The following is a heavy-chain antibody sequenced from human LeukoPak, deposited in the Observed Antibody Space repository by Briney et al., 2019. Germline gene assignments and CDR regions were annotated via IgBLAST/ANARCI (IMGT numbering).Heavy chain of an antibody. CDR3: ARDLKWLVDY. CDR1: GFTFSSYS. CDR2: ISSSSSYI. Sequence: GGSLRLSCAASGFTFSSYSMNWVRQAPGKGLEWVSSISSSSSYIYYTDSVKGRFTISRDNAKNSLYLQMNSLRAEDTAVYYCARDLKWLVDYWGQGTLVTVSS. V-gene: IGHV3-21*01. D-gene: IGHD6-19*01. J-gene: IGHJ4*02.